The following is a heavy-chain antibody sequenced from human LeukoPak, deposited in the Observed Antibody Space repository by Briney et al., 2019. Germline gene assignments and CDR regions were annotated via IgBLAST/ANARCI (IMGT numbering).Heavy chain of an antibody. CDR1: GYTFTSYD. V-gene: IGHV1-69*13. J-gene: IGHJ6*03. CDR2: IIPIFGTA. Sequence: SVKVSCKASGYTFTSYDINWVRQATGQGLEWMGGIIPIFGTANYAQKFQGRVTITADESTSTAYMELSSLRSEDTAVYYCARADYDFWSGYHVQPYYYMDVWGKGTTVTVSS. D-gene: IGHD3-3*01. CDR3: ARADYDFWSGYHVQPYYYMDV.